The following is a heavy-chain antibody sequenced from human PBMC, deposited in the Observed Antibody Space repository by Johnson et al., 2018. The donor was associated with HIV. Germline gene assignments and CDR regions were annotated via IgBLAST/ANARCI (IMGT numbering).Heavy chain of an antibody. CDR3: ARDGGYNLWSGWPPGAFDF. J-gene: IGHJ3*01. Sequence: VQLVESGGGLVQPGGSLRLSCAASGFTFSSFWMTWVRQAPGKGLEWVATIKLDGSEKYYVDSVRGRFTISRDNAKNSLYLQINSLRAEDTAVYYCARDGGYNLWSGWPPGAFDFWGQGTMVTVSS. D-gene: IGHD3-3*01. CDR2: IKLDGSEK. V-gene: IGHV3-7*01. CDR1: GFTFSSFW.